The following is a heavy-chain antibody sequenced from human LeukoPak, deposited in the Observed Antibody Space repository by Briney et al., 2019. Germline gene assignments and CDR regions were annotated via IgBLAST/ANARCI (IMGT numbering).Heavy chain of an antibody. V-gene: IGHV3-20*04. CDR1: GFTFDDYG. D-gene: IGHD2-15*01. J-gene: IGHJ4*02. CDR2: INWNGGST. CDR3: ARGHCSGGSCSFDY. Sequence: GGSLRLSCAASGFTFDDYGMSWVRQAPGKGLELVSGINWNGGSTGYADSVKGRFTISRDNAKNSLYLQMNSLRAEDTALYYCARGHCSGGSCSFDYWGQGTLVTVSS.